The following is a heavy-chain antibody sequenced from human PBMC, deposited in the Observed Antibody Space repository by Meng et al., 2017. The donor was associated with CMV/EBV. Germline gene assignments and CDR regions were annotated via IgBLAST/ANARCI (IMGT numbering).Heavy chain of an antibody. J-gene: IGHJ4*02. CDR1: GFSLSTSGVG. CDR3: ARIAAAGRFDY. CDR2: IYWDDDK. D-gene: IGHD6-13*01. Sequence: QITLKESGPPLVKPTQTLTLTCTFSGFSLSTSGVGVGWIRQPPGKALEWLALIYWDDDKRYSPSLKSRLTITKDTSKNQVVLTMTNMDPVDTATYYCARIAAAGRFDYWGQGTLVTASS. V-gene: IGHV2-5*02.